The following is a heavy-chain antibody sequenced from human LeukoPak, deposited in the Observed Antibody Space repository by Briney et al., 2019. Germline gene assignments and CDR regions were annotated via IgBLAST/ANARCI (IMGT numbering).Heavy chain of an antibody. J-gene: IGHJ6*03. Sequence: SVKFSCKASGGSFTNYAISWVRQAPGQGLEWMGRIIPILGIPKYAQKLQGRVTMTTDTSTSTAYMELRSLRSDDTAVYYCARKVAPYYYYMDVWGKGTTVTVSS. CDR1: GGSFTNYA. CDR2: IIPILGIP. V-gene: IGHV1-69*04. D-gene: IGHD5-12*01. CDR3: ARKVAPYYYYMDV.